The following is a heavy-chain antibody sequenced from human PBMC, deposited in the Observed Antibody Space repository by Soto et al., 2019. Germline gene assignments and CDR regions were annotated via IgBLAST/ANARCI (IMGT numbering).Heavy chain of an antibody. CDR1: GFTFSSYG. V-gene: IGHV3-30*18. J-gene: IGHJ6*03. CDR3: AKGLWFGELPRYYYYYMDV. Sequence: PGGSLRLSCAASGFTFSSYGMHWVRQAPGKGLEWVAVISYDGSNKYYADSVKGRFTISRDNSKNTLYLQMNSLRAEDTAVYYCAKGLWFGELPRYYYYYMDVWGKGTTVTVSS. CDR2: ISYDGSNK. D-gene: IGHD3-10*01.